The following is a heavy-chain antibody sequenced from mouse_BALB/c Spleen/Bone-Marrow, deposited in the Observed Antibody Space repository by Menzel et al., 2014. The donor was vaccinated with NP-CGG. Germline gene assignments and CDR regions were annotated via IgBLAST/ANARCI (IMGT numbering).Heavy chain of an antibody. Sequence: EVKLVESGGDLVKPGGSLKLSCAASGFIFGSFGMSWVRQTPDKRLEWVATITSGGSSTYYPDSLKGRFTTSRDDAKNTLYLQMSSLKSEDTAMYYCARIPYYWGQGTTLTVSS. V-gene: IGHV5-6*01. CDR1: GFIFGSFG. CDR2: ITSGGSST. J-gene: IGHJ2*01. CDR3: ARIPYY.